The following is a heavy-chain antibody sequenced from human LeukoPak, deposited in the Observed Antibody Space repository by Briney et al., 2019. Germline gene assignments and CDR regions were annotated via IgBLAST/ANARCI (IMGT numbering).Heavy chain of an antibody. D-gene: IGHD3-9*01. V-gene: IGHV4-34*01. CDR3: ARRRYFDWLFL. CDR2: INHSGST. J-gene: IGHJ5*02. Sequence: SETLSLTCAVYGGSFSGYYWSWIRQPPGKGLEWIGEINHSGSTNYNPSLKSRVTISVDTSKNQFSLKLSSVTAADTAVYYCARRRYFDWLFLWGQGTLVTVSS. CDR1: GGSFSGYY.